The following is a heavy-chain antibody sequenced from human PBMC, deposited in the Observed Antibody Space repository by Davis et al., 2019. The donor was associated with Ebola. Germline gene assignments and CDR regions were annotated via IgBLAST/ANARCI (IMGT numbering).Heavy chain of an antibody. J-gene: IGHJ4*02. V-gene: IGHV1-3*01. Sequence: AASVKVSCKASGYTFSTYAMHWVRQAPGHRLEWMGWINGGNDNTKYSQKFQGSVTITRDTSATTAYMELSSLRSEDTAVYYWARDGGTWSGFYGLLDYWGQGTLVTVSS. CDR1: GYTFSTYA. D-gene: IGHD3-3*01. CDR3: ARDGGTWSGFYGLLDY. CDR2: INGGNDNT.